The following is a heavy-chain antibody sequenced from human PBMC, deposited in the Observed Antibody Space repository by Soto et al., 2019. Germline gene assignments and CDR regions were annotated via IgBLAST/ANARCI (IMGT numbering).Heavy chain of an antibody. CDR3: ARFKVGTTTDYYYGMDV. J-gene: IGHJ6*02. CDR2: IIPILGSA. CDR1: GDTFSNYA. D-gene: IGHD1-26*01. Sequence: SVKVSCKASGDTFSNYAICWVRQAPGQGLEWIGGIIPILGSANYAQKFQGRVTISADGSTNTANLELSSLRSEDTAVYYCARFKVGTTTDYYYGMDVWGQWTTVTVSS. V-gene: IGHV1-69*13.